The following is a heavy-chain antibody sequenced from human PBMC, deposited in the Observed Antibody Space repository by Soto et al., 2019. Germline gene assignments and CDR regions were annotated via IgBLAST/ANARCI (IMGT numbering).Heavy chain of an antibody. D-gene: IGHD6-19*01. CDR3: AKGKTSGWYYFDY. CDR1: GFTFSNFA. Sequence: PGGSLRFSCVASGFTFSNFAMSWFRQAPGRGLEWVSGISASGRDIHYADSVKDRFTVSRDNSKNTLYLQMNSLRAEDTAIYYCAKGKTSGWYYFDYWCQGALDTVSS. V-gene: IGHV3-23*01. J-gene: IGHJ4*02. CDR2: ISASGRDI.